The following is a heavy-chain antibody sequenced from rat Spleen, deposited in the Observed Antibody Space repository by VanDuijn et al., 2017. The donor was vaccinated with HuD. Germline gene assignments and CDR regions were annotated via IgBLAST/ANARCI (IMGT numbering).Heavy chain of an antibody. J-gene: IGHJ3*01. CDR1: GFTFSNYY. CDR3: ARRERPGYWFAY. CDR2: ISTGGGNT. Sequence: EVQLVESGGGLVQPGRSMKLSCAALGFTFSNYYMAWVRQAPTKGLEWVASISTGGGNTYYRDSVKGRFTISRANAKSTLYLQMDSLRSEDTATYYCARRERPGYWFAYWGQGTLVTVSS. D-gene: IGHD1-4*01. V-gene: IGHV5-25*01.